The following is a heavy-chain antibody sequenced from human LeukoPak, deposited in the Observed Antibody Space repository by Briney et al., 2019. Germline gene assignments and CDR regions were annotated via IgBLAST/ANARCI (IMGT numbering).Heavy chain of an antibody. Sequence: PGGSLRLSCAASGFTISTSTMSWVRQAPGKGLEWVAKMKEDGSEISYVDSVKGRFTISRDNAKNLMFLQMNSVRDEDTAVYYCATKQWLAPPPDSWGQGTPVTVSS. J-gene: IGHJ4*02. CDR2: MKEDGSEI. D-gene: IGHD6-19*01. CDR3: ATKQWLAPPPDS. CDR1: GFTISTST. V-gene: IGHV3-7*01.